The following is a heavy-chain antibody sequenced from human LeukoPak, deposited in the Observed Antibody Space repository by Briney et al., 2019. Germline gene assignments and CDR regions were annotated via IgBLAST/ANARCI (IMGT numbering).Heavy chain of an antibody. D-gene: IGHD5-18*01. V-gene: IGHV3-7*01. CDR3: ARDLSGIAGYTYGRGIDY. CDR2: IKKDGSEK. Sequence: GGSLRLSCVASGFTLSSYAMSWVRQAPGKGLEWVANIKKDGSEKYYVDAVKGRFTISRDNAKTSLYLQMNSLRAEDTAVYYCARDLSGIAGYTYGRGIDYWGQGTLVTVSS. J-gene: IGHJ4*02. CDR1: GFTLSSYA.